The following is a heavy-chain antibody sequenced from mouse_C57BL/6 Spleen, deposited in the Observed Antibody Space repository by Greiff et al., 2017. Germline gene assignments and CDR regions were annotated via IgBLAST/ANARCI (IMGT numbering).Heavy chain of an antibody. CDR2: INPSNGGT. Sequence: QVQLQQPGTELVKPGASVKLSCEASGYTFTSYWMPWVKQRPGQGLGWIGNINPSNGGTNYNEKFKSKATLTVDKSSSTAYMQLSSLTSEDSAVYYCARESTGPYYAMDYWGQGTSVTVSS. J-gene: IGHJ4*01. V-gene: IGHV1-53*01. D-gene: IGHD4-1*02. CDR3: ARESTGPYYAMDY. CDR1: GYTFTSYW.